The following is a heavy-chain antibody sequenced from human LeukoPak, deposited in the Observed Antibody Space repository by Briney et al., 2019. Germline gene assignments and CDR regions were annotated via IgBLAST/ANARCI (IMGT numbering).Heavy chain of an antibody. J-gene: IGHJ5*02. CDR1: GYTFTGYY. D-gene: IGHD3-10*01. Sequence: ASVKVSCKASGYTFTGYYMHWVRQAPGQGLEWMGRINPNSGGTNYAQKFQGRVTMTRDTSISTAYMELSRLRSDDTAVYYCARDITMVRGPFDPWGQGTLVTVS. CDR2: INPNSGGT. CDR3: ARDITMVRGPFDP. V-gene: IGHV1-2*06.